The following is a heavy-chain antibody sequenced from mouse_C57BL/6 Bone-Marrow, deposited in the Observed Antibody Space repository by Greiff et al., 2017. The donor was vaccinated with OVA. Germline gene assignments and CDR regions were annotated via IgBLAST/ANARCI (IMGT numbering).Heavy chain of an antibody. Sequence: VQLKESGAELVRPGASVKLSCTASGFNIKDDYMHWVKQRPEQGLEWIGWIDPANGDTEYASKFQGKATITADTSSNTAYLQLSSLTSEDTAVYYCTRWSLRDYWGQGTTLTVSS. D-gene: IGHD2-3*01. CDR1: GFNIKDDY. J-gene: IGHJ2*01. CDR3: TRWSLRDY. CDR2: IDPANGDT. V-gene: IGHV14-4*01.